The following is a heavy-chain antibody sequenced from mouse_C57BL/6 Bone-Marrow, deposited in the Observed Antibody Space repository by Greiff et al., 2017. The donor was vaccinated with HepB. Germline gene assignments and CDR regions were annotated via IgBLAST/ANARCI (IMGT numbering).Heavy chain of an antibody. Sequence: EVMLVESGGGLVQPGGSMKLSCVASGFTFSNFWMNWVRQAPEKGLEWIAQIRLKSDNYATHYAESVKGGFTISRDDSQSSVYLQMNNIRAEDTGIYYCTYYYGMSQSSDFDYWGQGTTLTVSS. CDR1: GFTFSNFW. J-gene: IGHJ2*01. V-gene: IGHV6-3*01. CDR3: TYYYGMSQSSDFDY. D-gene: IGHD1-1*01. CDR2: IRLKSDNYAT.